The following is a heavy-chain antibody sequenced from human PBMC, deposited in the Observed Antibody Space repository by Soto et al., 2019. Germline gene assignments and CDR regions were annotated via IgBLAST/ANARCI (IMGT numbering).Heavy chain of an antibody. CDR1: GVVLACTG. CDR2: ISADNGNT. J-gene: IGHJ5*02. V-gene: IGHV1-18*01. Sequence: APADVWWKDYGVVLACTGIDCVRQAPGQGLEWMGWISADNGNTNYAQKLQGRVTMTTDTSTSTAYMELRSLRSDDTAVYYCARDSPPIDLCGQGTLVTVPS. CDR3: ARDSPPIDL.